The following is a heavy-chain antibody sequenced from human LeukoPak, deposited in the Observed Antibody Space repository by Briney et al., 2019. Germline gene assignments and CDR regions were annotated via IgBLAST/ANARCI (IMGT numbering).Heavy chain of an antibody. V-gene: IGHV3-48*01. CDR3: ARDRISIAVAGTDFDY. D-gene: IGHD6-19*01. Sequence: PGASLRLSCAASGFTFSSYSMNWVRQAPGKGLEWVSYISSSSSTIYYADSVKGRFTISRDNAKNSLYLQMNSLRAEDTAVYYCARDRISIAVAGTDFDYWGQGTLVTVSS. CDR2: ISSSSSTI. J-gene: IGHJ4*02. CDR1: GFTFSSYS.